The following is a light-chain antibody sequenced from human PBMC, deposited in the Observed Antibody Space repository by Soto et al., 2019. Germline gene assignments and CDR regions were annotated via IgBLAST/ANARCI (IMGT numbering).Light chain of an antibody. V-gene: IGKV1-33*01. Sequence: DIQMTQSPSSLSASVGDRVTITCQARQDMRNYLNWYQQKPGKAPKLLIYDASNLETGVPSWFSGSGSRTDFTFTISSLQPEANSTYYCQQYDNLQVTLGPGTKVDIK. CDR3: QQYDNLQVT. CDR2: DAS. J-gene: IGKJ3*01. CDR1: QDMRNY.